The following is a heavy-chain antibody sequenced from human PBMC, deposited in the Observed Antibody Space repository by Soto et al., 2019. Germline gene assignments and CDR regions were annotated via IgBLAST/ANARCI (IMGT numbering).Heavy chain of an antibody. CDR2: IYYSGST. D-gene: IGHD1-26*01. J-gene: IGHJ4*02. CDR1: GGSISSYY. Sequence: PSETLSLTCTVSGGSISSYYWSWIRQPPGKGLEWIGYIYYSGSTNYNPSLKSRVTISVDTSKNQFSLKLSSVTAADTAVYYCARDVLVGATSGLDYLGQGNLVTVS. CDR3: ARDVLVGATSGLDY. V-gene: IGHV4-59*01.